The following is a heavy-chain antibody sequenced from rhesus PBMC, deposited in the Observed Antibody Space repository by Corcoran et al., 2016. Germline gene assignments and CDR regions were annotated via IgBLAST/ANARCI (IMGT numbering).Heavy chain of an antibody. CDR3: TSPVRYRFDV. CDR2: INGYRGST. CDR1: GGSFRSYW. J-gene: IGHJ5-1*01. V-gene: IGHV4-80*01. D-gene: IGHD3-9*01. Sequence: QVQLQESGPGLVKPSETLSLTCAVSGGSFRSYWWNCIRQPPGKGWDWIGEINGYRGSTNYTPALRMGVTLSRDVSKNQCSLRLTAGTAADTAVYYCTSPVRYRFDVWGPGVLVSVSS.